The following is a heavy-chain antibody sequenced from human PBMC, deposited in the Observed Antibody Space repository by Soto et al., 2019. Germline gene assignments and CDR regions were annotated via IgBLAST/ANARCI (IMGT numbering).Heavy chain of an antibody. CDR3: AKDIRGYTYGYPFDY. V-gene: IGHV3-23*01. J-gene: IGHJ4*02. CDR2: ISGSGGST. Sequence: GGSLRLSCAASGFTFSSYAMSWVRQAPGKGLEWVSAISGSGGSTYYADSVKGRFTISRDNSKNTLYLQMNSLRAEDTAVYYCAKDIRGYTYGYPFDYWGQGTLVTVSS. D-gene: IGHD5-18*01. CDR1: GFTFSSYA.